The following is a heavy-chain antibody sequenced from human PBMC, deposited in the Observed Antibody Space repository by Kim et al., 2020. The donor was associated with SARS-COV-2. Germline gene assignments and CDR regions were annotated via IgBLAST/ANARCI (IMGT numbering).Heavy chain of an antibody. J-gene: IGHJ6*03. CDR1: GYTFTSYD. CDR2: MNPNSGNT. D-gene: IGHD2-21*01. CDR3: ARGKKHIVVVIAIPVYYYYMEV. V-gene: IGHV1-8*01. Sequence: ASVKVSCKASGYTFTSYDINWVRQATGQGLEWMGWMNPNSGNTGYVQKVQGRVTMTRNTSISTAYMELSSLRSEDKAVYYCARGKKHIVVVIAIPVYYYYMEVWGKGTTVTVSS.